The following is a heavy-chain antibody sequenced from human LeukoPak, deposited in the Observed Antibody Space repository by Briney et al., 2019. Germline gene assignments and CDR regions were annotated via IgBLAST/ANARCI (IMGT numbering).Heavy chain of an antibody. D-gene: IGHD3-10*01. J-gene: IGHJ5*02. CDR3: ARDLRGSGSHTDWFDP. Sequence: GRSLRLSCAASGFTFSSYAMHWVRQAPGKGLEWVAVISYDGSNKYYADSVKGRFTISRDNSKNTLYLQMNSLRAEDTAVYYCARDLRGSGSHTDWFDPWGQGTLVTVSS. CDR2: ISYDGSNK. CDR1: GFTFSSYA. V-gene: IGHV3-30*14.